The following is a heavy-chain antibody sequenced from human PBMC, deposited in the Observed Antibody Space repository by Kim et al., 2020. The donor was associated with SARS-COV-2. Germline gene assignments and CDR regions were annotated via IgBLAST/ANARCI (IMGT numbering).Heavy chain of an antibody. CDR2: ST. J-gene: IGHJ3*02. Sequence: STYYADSVKGRFTISRDNSKTTLYLQMNSLRAEDRAVYYGAKDRDGAFDIWGQGTMVTVSS. CDR3: AKDRDGAFDI. V-gene: IGHV3-23*01.